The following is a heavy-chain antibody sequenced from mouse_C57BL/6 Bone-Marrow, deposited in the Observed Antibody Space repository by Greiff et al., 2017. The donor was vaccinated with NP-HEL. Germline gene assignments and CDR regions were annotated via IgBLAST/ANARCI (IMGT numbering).Heavy chain of an antibody. J-gene: IGHJ3*01. Sequence: VHLVESGAELERPGASVKLSCKASGYTFTDYYINWVKQRPGQGLEWIARIYPGSGNTYYNEKFKGKATLTAEKSSSTAYMQLSSLTSEDSAVYFCARSYGNYSWFAYWGQGTLVTVSA. CDR2: IYPGSGNT. CDR3: ARSYGNYSWFAY. CDR1: GYTFTDYY. V-gene: IGHV1-76*01. D-gene: IGHD2-1*01.